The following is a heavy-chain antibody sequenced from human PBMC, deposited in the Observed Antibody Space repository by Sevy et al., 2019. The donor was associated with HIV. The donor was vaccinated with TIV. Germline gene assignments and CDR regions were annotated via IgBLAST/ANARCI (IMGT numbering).Heavy chain of an antibody. CDR2: MRDKAYGGKT. Sequence: GGSLRLSCTTSGFNFGDYAMSWVRQAPGKGLEWVGFMRDKAYGGKTKYAASVKDRFIVSRDDSTAIAYLQMNSLKTEDTAVYYCTPDADYFDYWGQGTLVTVSS. CDR1: GFNFGDYA. D-gene: IGHD2-2*01. V-gene: IGHV3-49*04. J-gene: IGHJ4*02. CDR3: TPDADYFDY.